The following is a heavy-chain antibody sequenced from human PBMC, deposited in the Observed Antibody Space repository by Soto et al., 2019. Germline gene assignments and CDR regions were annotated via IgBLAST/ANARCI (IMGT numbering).Heavy chain of an antibody. CDR3: ARAVRTIFGVVIRLYYYYYMDV. J-gene: IGHJ6*03. CDR2: MNPNSGNT. D-gene: IGHD3-3*01. CDR1: GYTFTSYD. Sequence: ASVKVSCKASGYTFTSYDINWRRQANGQGLEWMGWMNPNSGNTGYAQKFQGRVTMTRNTSISTAYMELSSLRSEDTAVYYCARAVRTIFGVVIRLYYYYYMDVWGKGTTVTVSS. V-gene: IGHV1-8*01.